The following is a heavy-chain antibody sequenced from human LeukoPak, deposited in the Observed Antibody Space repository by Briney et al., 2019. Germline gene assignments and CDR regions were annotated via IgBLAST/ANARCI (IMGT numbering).Heavy chain of an antibody. Sequence: ASLKVSCKTSGYTFTSYYIHWARQAPGQGLEWMGIINPTAGSTNYAQKFQGRVTMTRDTSTSTVYMELSSLRSEDTAVYYCARDLSLRGTMGFYYYGMDVWGQGTTVTVSS. J-gene: IGHJ6*02. CDR1: GYTFTSYY. D-gene: IGHD3-10*01. CDR3: ARDLSLRGTMGFYYYGMDV. V-gene: IGHV1-46*01. CDR2: INPTAGST.